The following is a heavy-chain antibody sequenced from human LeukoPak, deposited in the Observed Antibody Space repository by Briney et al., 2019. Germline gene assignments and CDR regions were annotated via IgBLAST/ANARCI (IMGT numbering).Heavy chain of an antibody. J-gene: IGHJ4*02. CDR3: ARDSSGSYYFDY. Sequence: GGSLRLSCAASGFTFSSYEMNWVRQAPGKGLEWLSYISSSGTTKKYADSVKGRFTISRDNAKNSLFLQMNSLRAEDTAVYYCARDSSGSYYFDYWGQGTLVTVSS. CDR1: GFTFSSYE. CDR2: ISSSGTTK. V-gene: IGHV3-48*03. D-gene: IGHD1-26*01.